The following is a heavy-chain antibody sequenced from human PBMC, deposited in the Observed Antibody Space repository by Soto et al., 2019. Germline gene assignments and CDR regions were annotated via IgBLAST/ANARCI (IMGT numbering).Heavy chain of an antibody. J-gene: IGHJ4*02. Sequence: EVQLVESGGGVVQPGRSLRLSCAASGFTFNDYAMHWVRQAPGKGLEWVSGISWDCGSIVYADSVKGRFTISRDNAKNSLYLQMNSLRAEDTAVYDCAKGQVGSGVAGNFDYWGQGTLVTVSS. CDR2: ISWDCGSI. V-gene: IGHV3-9*01. CDR3: AKGQVGSGVAGNFDY. CDR1: GFTFNDYA. D-gene: IGHD6-19*01.